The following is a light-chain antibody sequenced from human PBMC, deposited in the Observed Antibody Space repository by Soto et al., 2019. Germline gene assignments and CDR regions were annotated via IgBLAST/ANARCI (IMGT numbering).Light chain of an antibody. CDR2: KAS. Sequence: DIQMTQFPSTLYASVGDRVTITCRASQNIGASLAWFQQKPGKAPNLLIYKASSLDSGVPSRFSGSGSGTEFTLTINTLQPDDFAPYHCQQYNRSPLTFGGGTKVEIK. V-gene: IGKV1-5*03. CDR3: QQYNRSPLT. CDR1: QNIGAS. J-gene: IGKJ4*01.